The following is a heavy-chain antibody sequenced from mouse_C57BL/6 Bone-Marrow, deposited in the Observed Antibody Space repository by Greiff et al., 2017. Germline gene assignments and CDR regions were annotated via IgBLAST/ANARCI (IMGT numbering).Heavy chain of an antibody. Sequence: VQLQQSGPELVKPGASVKISCKASGYAFSSSWMNWVKQRPGKGLEWIGRIYPGDGDTNYNGKFKGKATLTADKSPSTAYMQLSSLTSEDSAVYFCARGGYYWGQGTTLTVSS. V-gene: IGHV1-82*01. CDR3: ARGGYY. CDR1: GYAFSSSW. CDR2: IYPGDGDT. J-gene: IGHJ2*01.